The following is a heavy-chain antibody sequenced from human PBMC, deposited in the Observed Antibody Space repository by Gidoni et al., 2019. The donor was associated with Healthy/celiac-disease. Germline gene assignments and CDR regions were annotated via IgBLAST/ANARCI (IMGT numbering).Heavy chain of an antibody. J-gene: IGHJ6*02. D-gene: IGHD3-10*01. CDR1: GGSISSYY. CDR3: ARDRSYYGSGSYYKTYYYYYGMDV. V-gene: IGHV4-59*01. Sequence: QVQLQESGPGLVKPPETLSLTCTVSGGSISSYYWRWIRQPPGKGLEWIGYIYYSGSTNYNPSLKSRVTISVDTSKNQFSLKLSSVTAADTAVYYCARDRSYYGSGSYYKTYYYYYGMDVWGQGTTVTVSS. CDR2: IYYSGST.